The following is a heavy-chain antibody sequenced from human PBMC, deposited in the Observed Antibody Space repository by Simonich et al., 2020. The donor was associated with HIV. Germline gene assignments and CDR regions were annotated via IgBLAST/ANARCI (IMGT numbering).Heavy chain of an antibody. D-gene: IGHD3-16*01. J-gene: IGHJ4*02. Sequence: QVQLVQSGAEVKKPGASVKVSCKASGYRFTGFYMHWVRQAPGQGLEWQGRINPNIGGTDYAQNFQGRVTLTSDTSISTAYMELSGLRSDDTAVYYCVSGMMGFDYWGQGTLVTVSS. CDR3: VSGMMGFDY. V-gene: IGHV1-2*06. CDR1: GYRFTGFY. CDR2: INPNIGGT.